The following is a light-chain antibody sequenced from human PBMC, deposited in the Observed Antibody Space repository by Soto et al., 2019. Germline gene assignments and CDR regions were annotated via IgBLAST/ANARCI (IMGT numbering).Light chain of an antibody. CDR2: DVS. J-gene: IGLJ3*02. V-gene: IGLV2-14*01. CDR3: SSYTSTNSWV. Sequence: QSVLTQSASVSGSPGQSITISCTGTGSDVGGYNYVSWYQQHPGKAPKLIIYDVSNRPSGVSTRFSGSKSGNTASLTISGLQAEDEADYSCSSYTSTNSWVFGGGTKVTVL. CDR1: GSDVGGYNY.